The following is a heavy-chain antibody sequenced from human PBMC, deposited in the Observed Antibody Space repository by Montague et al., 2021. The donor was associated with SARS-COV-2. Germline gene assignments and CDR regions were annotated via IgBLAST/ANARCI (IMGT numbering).Heavy chain of an antibody. CDR3: ARGRQHVNLVVVVVTGGEYYFDF. CDR1: GGSFSAYS. CDR2: IYHGGST. V-gene: IGHV4-34*01. Sequence: SETLSLTCAVYGGSFSAYSWTWIRQPPGKGLEWIGEIYHGGSTNYNPSLKSRVTISVDTSKNQFSLKLTSVTAADTAVYYCARGRQHVNLVVVVVTGGEYYFDFWGQGTLVTVSS. J-gene: IGHJ4*02. D-gene: IGHD3-22*01.